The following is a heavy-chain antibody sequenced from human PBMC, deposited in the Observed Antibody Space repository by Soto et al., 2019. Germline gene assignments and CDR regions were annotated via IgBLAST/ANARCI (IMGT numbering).Heavy chain of an antibody. D-gene: IGHD1-1*01. V-gene: IGHV4-34*01. J-gene: IGHJ3*02. Sequence: QVQLQQWGAGLLKPSETLSLTCAVYGGFVSSGSYYWSWIRQRPGKGLEWIGEMSHSGGTHFNPSLKSRVTISVDTSKNQFSLKMSSVTAADTALYYCARVERGTATTVVDAFDIWGPGTIVTVSS. CDR1: GGFVSSGSYY. CDR2: MSHSGGT. CDR3: ARVERGTATTVVDAFDI.